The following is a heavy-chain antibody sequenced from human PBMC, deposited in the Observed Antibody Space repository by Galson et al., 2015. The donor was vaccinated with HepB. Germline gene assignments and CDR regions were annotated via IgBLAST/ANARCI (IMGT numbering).Heavy chain of an antibody. CDR1: GFTFRTYG. D-gene: IGHD6-13*01. CDR3: AKTGGSWSATWWFDY. V-gene: IGHV3-30*18. CDR2: ISYDGSNK. J-gene: IGHJ4*02. Sequence: SLRLSCAASGFTFRTYGMHWVRQAPGKGLEWVAVISYDGSNKYYADSVKGRFTISRDKSKNTLYLQMNSLRAEDTAGYYCAKTGGSWSATWWFDYWGQGTLVTVSS.